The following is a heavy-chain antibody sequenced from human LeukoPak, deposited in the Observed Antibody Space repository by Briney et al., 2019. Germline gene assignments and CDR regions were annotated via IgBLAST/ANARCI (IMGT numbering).Heavy chain of an antibody. CDR2: ISSSGNTI. CDR3: SSTLVGATDY. CDR1: GFTFSTHE. V-gene: IGHV3-48*03. Sequence: GGSLRLPCSASGFTFSTHEMNWVRQAPGKGLEWVSYISSSGNTIYYADSMKGRFTISRDNAKNSLYLQMTSLRAEDTAVYYCSSTLVGATDYWGQGTLVTVSS. J-gene: IGHJ4*02. D-gene: IGHD1-26*01.